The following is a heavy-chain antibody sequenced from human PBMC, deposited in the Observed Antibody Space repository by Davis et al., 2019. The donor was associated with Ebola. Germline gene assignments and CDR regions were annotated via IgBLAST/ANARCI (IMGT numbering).Heavy chain of an antibody. V-gene: IGHV4-34*01. D-gene: IGHD1-26*01. CDR3: ARTPQYTSYGSYFDY. J-gene: IGHJ4*02. CDR1: GESFSGYY. CDR2: INHRGST. Sequence: SETLSLTCAVYGESFSGYYWSWIRQPPGQGLEWIGEINHRGSTTYNPSLKSRVTISGDTSKNQFSLNVNYVTAADTAMYYCARTPQYTSYGSYFDYWGQGALVTISS.